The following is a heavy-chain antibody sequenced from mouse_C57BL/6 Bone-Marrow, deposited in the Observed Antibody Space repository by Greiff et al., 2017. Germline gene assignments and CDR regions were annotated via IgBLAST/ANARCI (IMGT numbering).Heavy chain of an antibody. D-gene: IGHD1-1*01. Sequence: DVMLVESGGGLVKPGGSLKLSCAASGFTFSSYTMSWVRQTPEKRLEWVATISGGGGNTYYPDSVKGRITISRDNAKNTLYLQMSSLRSEDTALYYCARLLYYYGSSFDYGGQGTTLTVSS. CDR3: ARLLYYYGSSFDY. J-gene: IGHJ2*01. V-gene: IGHV5-9*01. CDR1: GFTFSSYT. CDR2: ISGGGGNT.